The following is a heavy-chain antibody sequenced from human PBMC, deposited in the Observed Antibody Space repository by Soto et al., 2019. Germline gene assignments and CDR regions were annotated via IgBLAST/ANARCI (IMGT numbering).Heavy chain of an antibody. Sequence: PSQTLSLTCAIPGDSASSNSAAWSWIRQSPSRGLEWLGRTYYRSKWYNDFAVSLKSRLTINPDTLKNQFSLLLNSVTPEDTAVYYCAREDYYESSGGMDVWGQGTAVTVSS. CDR2: TYYRSKWYN. J-gene: IGHJ6*02. CDR3: AREDYYESSGGMDV. CDR1: GDSASSNSAA. D-gene: IGHD3-22*01. V-gene: IGHV6-1*01.